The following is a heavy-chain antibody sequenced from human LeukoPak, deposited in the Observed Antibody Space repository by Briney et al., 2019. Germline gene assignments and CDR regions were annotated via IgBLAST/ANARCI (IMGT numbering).Heavy chain of an antibody. Sequence: GGSLRLSCAASGFTFSSHRMNWVRQAPGKGLEWVSDISRSSSDIHYADSVTSRFTISRDNAKNSVYLQMNSLRVEDTAVYYCARDSGRYGYYMDVWGKGTTVTVSS. D-gene: IGHD1-26*01. J-gene: IGHJ6*04. V-gene: IGHV3-48*01. CDR1: GFTFSSHR. CDR2: ISRSSSDI. CDR3: ARDSGRYGYYMDV.